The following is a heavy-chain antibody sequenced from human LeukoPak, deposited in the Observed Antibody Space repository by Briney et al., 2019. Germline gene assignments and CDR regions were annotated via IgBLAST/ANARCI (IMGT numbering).Heavy chain of an antibody. Sequence: SETLSLTCTISGDSISSSNHYWGWIRQPPGKGLEWIGNIYYSGRTYYNPSLKSRVTISVDTSKNDFSLKLSSVTAADTAVYYCARLYYYDSSGPPLWGQGTMVAVSS. CDR1: GDSISSSNHY. D-gene: IGHD3-22*01. J-gene: IGHJ4*02. CDR2: IYYSGRT. V-gene: IGHV4-39*02. CDR3: ARLYYYDSSGPPL.